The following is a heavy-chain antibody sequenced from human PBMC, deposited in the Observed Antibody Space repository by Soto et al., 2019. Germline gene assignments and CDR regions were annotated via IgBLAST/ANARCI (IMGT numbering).Heavy chain of an antibody. CDR1: GDSINSDKYY. J-gene: IGHJ4*02. CDR3: ARLEGLATISYYFDF. V-gene: IGHV4-39*01. Sequence: QLQLQESGPGLVKPSETLSLTCSVSGDSINSDKYYWGWIRQPPGKGLEWMGGIYFRGNTYYNPSLQTRVTISLDKSKSQFSLKLNSVTAADSAVYFCARLEGLATISYYFDFWGQGALVTVSS. D-gene: IGHD3-9*01. CDR2: IYFRGNT.